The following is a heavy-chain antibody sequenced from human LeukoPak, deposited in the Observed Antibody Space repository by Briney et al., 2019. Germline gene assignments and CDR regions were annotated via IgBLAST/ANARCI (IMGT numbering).Heavy chain of an antibody. Sequence: SEPLSLTCTVSGGSISSHYWSWIRQPPGGGLEWIGYIYYSGSNNYNPSLKSRVTITVDTSKNQFSLKLSSVTAADTAVYYCARYSNYDSSGYYPTNPFDYWGQGTLVTVSS. D-gene: IGHD3-22*01. CDR2: IYYSGSN. J-gene: IGHJ4*02. CDR3: ARYSNYDSSGYYPTNPFDY. V-gene: IGHV4-59*11. CDR1: GGSISSHY.